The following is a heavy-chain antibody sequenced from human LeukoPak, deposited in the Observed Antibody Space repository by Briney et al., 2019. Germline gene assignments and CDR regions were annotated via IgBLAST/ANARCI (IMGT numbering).Heavy chain of an antibody. CDR1: GGSISTSSYY. J-gene: IGHJ4*02. CDR2: VYYNGAT. Sequence: SETLSLTCTVSGGSISTSSYYWGWIRQPPGKGLEWIGTVYYNGATQYDPSLKSRVTISVDTSKNHFSLKLTSVTAADTAAYYCAREDRGTTATSNLDYWGQGTLVTVSS. D-gene: IGHD4-11*01. CDR3: AREDRGTTATSNLDY. V-gene: IGHV4-39*02.